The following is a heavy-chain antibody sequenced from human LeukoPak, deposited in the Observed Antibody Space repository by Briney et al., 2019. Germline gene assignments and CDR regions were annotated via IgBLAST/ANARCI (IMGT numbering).Heavy chain of an antibody. CDR1: GGTFSSYA. CDR3: ASLVEMATIGDFDY. J-gene: IGHJ4*02. D-gene: IGHD5-24*01. CDR2: IIPIFGTA. V-gene: IGHV1-69*13. Sequence: SVKVSCKASGGTFSSYAISWVRQAPGQGLEWMGGIIPIFGTANYAQKFQGRVTITADESTSTAYMELSSLRSEDTAVYYCASLVEMATIGDFDYWGQGTLVTVSS.